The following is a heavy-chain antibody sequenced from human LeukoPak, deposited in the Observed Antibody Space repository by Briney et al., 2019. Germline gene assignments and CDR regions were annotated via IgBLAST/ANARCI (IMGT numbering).Heavy chain of an antibody. CDR1: GFTVGSNY. J-gene: IGHJ4*02. CDR3: AKRGVVIRVILVGFHKAAYYFDS. CDR2: ISDSGGST. D-gene: IGHD3-22*01. V-gene: IGHV3-23*01. Sequence: GGSLRLSCAASGFTVGSNYMSSVRQAPGKGLEWVAGISDSGGSTSYADSVKGRFTISRDNPKNTLYLQMNSLRAEDTAVYFCAKRGVVIRVILVGFHKAAYYFDSWGQGALVTVSS.